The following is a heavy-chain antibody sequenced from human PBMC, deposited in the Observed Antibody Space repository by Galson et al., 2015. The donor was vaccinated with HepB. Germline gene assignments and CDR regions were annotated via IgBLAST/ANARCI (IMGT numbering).Heavy chain of an antibody. CDR1: GFTFSTYT. V-gene: IGHV3-21*01. CDR3: ARVFFGSGYSFDY. J-gene: IGHJ4*02. Sequence: SLRLSCAASGFTFSTYTLNWVRQAPGKGLEWVSSISSNTNYIYYADSVKGRFTISRDNPKNSLYLQMNSLRAEDTAVYYCARVFFGSGYSFDYWGQGTLVTVSS. CDR2: ISSNTNYI. D-gene: IGHD5-18*01.